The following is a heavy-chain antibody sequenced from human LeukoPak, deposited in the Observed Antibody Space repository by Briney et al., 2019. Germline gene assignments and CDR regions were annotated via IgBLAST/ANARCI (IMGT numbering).Heavy chain of an antibody. D-gene: IGHD2-15*01. CDR3: TRFQYEWSATTDFDY. V-gene: IGHV3-73*01. J-gene: IGHJ4*02. CDR1: GFTFSGSA. Sequence: GWSLRLSSAASGFTFSGSAMHWVRQASGKGLEGVGRIRSKANSYATAYSASVKGRFTISRDDSKTTAYLQMNSLKTEDTAVYYCTRFQYEWSATTDFDYWGQGTLVTVSS. CDR2: IRSKANSYAT.